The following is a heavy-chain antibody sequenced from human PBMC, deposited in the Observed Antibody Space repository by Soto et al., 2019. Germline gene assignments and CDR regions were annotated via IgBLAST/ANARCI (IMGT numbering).Heavy chain of an antibody. CDR3: ATSANYYDSSGYSYYFDY. D-gene: IGHD3-22*01. J-gene: IGHJ4*02. CDR2: FDPEDGET. V-gene: IGHV1-24*01. Sequence: ASVKVFCKVSGYTLTELSMHWVRQAPGKGLEWMGGFDPEDGETIYAQKFQGRVTMTEDTSTDTAYMELSSLRSEDTAVYYCATSANYYDSSGYSYYFDYWGQGTLVTAPQ. CDR1: GYTLTELS.